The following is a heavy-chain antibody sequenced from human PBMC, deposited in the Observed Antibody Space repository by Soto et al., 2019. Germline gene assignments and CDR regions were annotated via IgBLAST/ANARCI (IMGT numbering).Heavy chain of an antibody. J-gene: IGHJ5*02. CDR3: ARGEGSGSTSWIWFDP. V-gene: IGHV1-69*06. D-gene: IGHD3-10*01. CDR2: IIPIFGTA. Sequence: QVQLVQSGAEVKKPGSSVKVSCKASGGTFSSYAISWVRQAPGQGLEWMGGIIPIFGTANYAQKFQGRVTITADKSTSTAYMELSSLSSEDTAVYYCARGEGSGSTSWIWFDPWGQGTLVTVSS. CDR1: GGTFSSYA.